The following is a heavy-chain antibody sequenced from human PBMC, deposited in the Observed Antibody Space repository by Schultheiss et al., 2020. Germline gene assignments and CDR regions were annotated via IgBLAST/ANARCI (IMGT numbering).Heavy chain of an antibody. Sequence: GGSLRLSCAASGFTFSGYAMHWVRQAPGKGLQWVAVISFDGDNKYLIDSVEGRFTISRDNSKNTLYVQMNYLRAEDTAVYYCARFPGYCSSTSCYGYYYMDVWGKGTTVTVSS. J-gene: IGHJ6*03. V-gene: IGHV3-30-3*01. D-gene: IGHD2-2*01. CDR3: ARFPGYCSSTSCYGYYYMDV. CDR2: ISFDGDNK. CDR1: GFTFSGYA.